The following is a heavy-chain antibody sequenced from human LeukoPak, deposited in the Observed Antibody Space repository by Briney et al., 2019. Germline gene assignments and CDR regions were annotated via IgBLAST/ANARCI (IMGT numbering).Heavy chain of an antibody. V-gene: IGHV3-23*01. CDR2: ISGSGGGT. Sequence: GGSLRLSCAASGFSFSYYAMSWVRQAPGKGLEWVSGISGSGGGTYYADSVKGRFTISRDNSKDKLYLQVNSLGVEDTAVYYCAKGRLFNYGLKYYFDSWGQGTLVTVSS. CDR1: GFSFSYYA. J-gene: IGHJ4*02. CDR3: AKGRLFNYGLKYYFDS. D-gene: IGHD3-16*01.